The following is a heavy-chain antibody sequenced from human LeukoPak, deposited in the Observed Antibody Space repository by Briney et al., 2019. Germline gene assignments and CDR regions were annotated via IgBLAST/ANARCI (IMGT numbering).Heavy chain of an antibody. V-gene: IGHV1-2*02. CDR2: INPNSGGT. Sequence: ASVTVSCTASGYTFSNYYMHWVRQAPGQGLEWMGWINPNSGGTNYAQNFQGRVTMTRDTSISTAYMELSGLRSDDTAVYYCARQNGSNPDYWGPGTLVTVAS. CDR3: ARQNGSNPDY. CDR1: GYTFSNYY. J-gene: IGHJ4*02. D-gene: IGHD5-24*01.